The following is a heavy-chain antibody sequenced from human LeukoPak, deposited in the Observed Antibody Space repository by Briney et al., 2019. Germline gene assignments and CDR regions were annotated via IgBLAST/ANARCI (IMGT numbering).Heavy chain of an antibody. CDR2: ISGSGGST. CDR3: AKSNAGTRGIAVAGGAFDI. J-gene: IGHJ3*02. D-gene: IGHD6-19*01. CDR1: GFTFSSYA. V-gene: IGHV3-23*01. Sequence: GGSLRLSCAASGFTFSSYAMSWVRQAPGKGLEWVSAISGSGGSTYYADSVKGRFTISRDNSKNTLYLQMNSLRAEDTAVYYCAKSNAGTRGIAVAGGAFDIWGQGTMVTVSS.